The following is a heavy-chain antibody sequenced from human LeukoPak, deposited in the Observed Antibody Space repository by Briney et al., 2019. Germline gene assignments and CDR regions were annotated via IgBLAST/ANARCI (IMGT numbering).Heavy chain of an antibody. Sequence: GGSLRLSCAASGFTFSNYAIHWVRQAPGKGLEWVSVISFDGTYKYYADSVKGRFTISRDNSKNTLYLQMNSLRAEDTALYYCARGGGYCINGVCLKGYWGKGTLVTVSS. J-gene: IGHJ4*02. V-gene: IGHV3-30*04. CDR1: GFTFSNYA. CDR3: ARGGGYCINGVCLKGY. D-gene: IGHD2-8*01. CDR2: ISFDGTYK.